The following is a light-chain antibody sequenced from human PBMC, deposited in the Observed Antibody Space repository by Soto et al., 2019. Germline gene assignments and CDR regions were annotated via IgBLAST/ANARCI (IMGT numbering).Light chain of an antibody. CDR1: QSVNNNY. Sequence: EVVLTQSPGTLSLSAGERAALSCRASQSVNNNYLAWYQQKPGQAPRLLIYGASSRATGIPDRFSGSGSGTDFTLTISRLQPEDFAVYYCQQYGSSPRTFGQGTKVDIK. J-gene: IGKJ1*01. CDR3: QQYGSSPRT. CDR2: GAS. V-gene: IGKV3-20*01.